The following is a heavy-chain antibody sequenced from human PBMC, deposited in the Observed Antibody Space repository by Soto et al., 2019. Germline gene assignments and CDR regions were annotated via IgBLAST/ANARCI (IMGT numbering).Heavy chain of an antibody. CDR2: INHSGST. J-gene: IGHJ4*02. CDR3: ARGMSGYYYWGFRYFDY. Sequence: SETLSLTCAVYGGSFSGYYWSWIRQPQGKGLEWIGEINHSGSTNYNPSLKSRVTISVDTSKNQFSLKLSSVTAADTAVYYCARGMSGYYYWGFRYFDYWGQGTLVTVSS. V-gene: IGHV4-34*01. D-gene: IGHD3-22*01. CDR1: GGSFSGYY.